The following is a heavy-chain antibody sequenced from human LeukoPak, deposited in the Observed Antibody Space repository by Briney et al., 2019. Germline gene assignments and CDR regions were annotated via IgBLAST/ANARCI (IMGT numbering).Heavy chain of an antibody. Sequence: GASVKVSCKASGYTFSSNGISWVRQAPGQGLEWMGWISVYNGHTNYAQKLQGRVTMTTDTSTSTAYMELRSLRSDDTAVYYCARLFEYSSSSSAFDIWGQGTMVTVSS. D-gene: IGHD6-6*01. V-gene: IGHV1-18*01. CDR1: GYTFSSNG. J-gene: IGHJ3*02. CDR3: ARLFEYSSSSSAFDI. CDR2: ISVYNGHT.